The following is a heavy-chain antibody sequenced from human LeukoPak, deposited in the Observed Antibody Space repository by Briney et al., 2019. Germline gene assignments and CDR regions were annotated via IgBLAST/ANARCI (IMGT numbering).Heavy chain of an antibody. CDR3: AREDSVDYSSGWYY. Sequence: SVKVSCKASGGTFSSYAISWVRQAPGQGLEWMGGIIPIFGTANYAQKFQGRVTITTDESTSTAYMELSSLRSGDTAVYYCAREDSVDYSSGWYYWGQGTLVTVSS. CDR2: IIPIFGTA. CDR1: GGTFSSYA. J-gene: IGHJ4*02. V-gene: IGHV1-69*05. D-gene: IGHD6-19*01.